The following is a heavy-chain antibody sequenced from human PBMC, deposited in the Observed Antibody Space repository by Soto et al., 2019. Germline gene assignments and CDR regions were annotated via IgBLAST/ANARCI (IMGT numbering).Heavy chain of an antibody. CDR1: GFSLSTRTVG. V-gene: IGHV2-5*02. CDR2: IYWDDSE. J-gene: IGHJ4*02. CDR3: AHTNKWLFYNY. Sequence: QITLKESGHTLVKPTQTLTLTCTFSGFSLSTRTVGVGWIRQPPGKALEWLALIYWDDSERYNPSLKSRLTITKDTSKNHVVLTMTNMDPVDTATYYCAHTNKWLFYNYWGQGALVTVSS. D-gene: IGHD3-3*01.